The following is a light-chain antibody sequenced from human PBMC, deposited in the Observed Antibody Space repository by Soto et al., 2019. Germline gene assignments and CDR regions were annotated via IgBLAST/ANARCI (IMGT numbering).Light chain of an antibody. Sequence: QSVLTQPPSVSGAPGQRVTISCTGSSSNIGARYDVHWYQQLPGTAPKLLIYDDINRPSGVPDRFSGSKSGTSASLDITGLQAEDEAEYYCQSYDSSLSGVVFGGGTKLTV. CDR3: QSYDSSLSGVV. CDR2: DDI. V-gene: IGLV1-40*01. J-gene: IGLJ2*01. CDR1: SSNIGARYD.